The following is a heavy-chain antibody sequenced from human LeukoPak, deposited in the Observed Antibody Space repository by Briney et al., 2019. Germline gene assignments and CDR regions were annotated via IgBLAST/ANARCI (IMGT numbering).Heavy chain of an antibody. J-gene: IGHJ4*02. D-gene: IGHD3-10*01. CDR2: ISSSSSTI. Sequence: GGSLRLSCAASGFTFSSYSMNWVRQAPGKGLEWVSYISSSSSTIYYADSVKGRFTISRDNAKNSLYLQMNSLRAEDTAVYYCARDTYYGSGNFDYWGQGTLVTVSS. V-gene: IGHV3-48*04. CDR3: ARDTYYGSGNFDY. CDR1: GFTFSSYS.